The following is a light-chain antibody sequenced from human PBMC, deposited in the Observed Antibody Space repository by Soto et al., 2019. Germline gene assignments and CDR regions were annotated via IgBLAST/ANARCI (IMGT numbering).Light chain of an antibody. CDR1: QSISNW. V-gene: IGKV1-5*03. CDR2: KAS. J-gene: IGKJ5*01. Sequence: DIQMTQSPSTLSASVGDRVTITCRASQSISNWLAWYQQKPGKAPNRLIYKASSLESGVPSRFSGSGSGTEFTLTISSLQPDDFATYYCQHYNTYPVSFGQWTRLEIK. CDR3: QHYNTYPVS.